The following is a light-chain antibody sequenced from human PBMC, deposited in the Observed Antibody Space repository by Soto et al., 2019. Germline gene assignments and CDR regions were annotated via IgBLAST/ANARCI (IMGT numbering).Light chain of an antibody. CDR2: KAS. CDR1: QSISSW. J-gene: IGKJ1*01. Sequence: DMQMTQSPSTLSASVGDRVTITCRASQSISSWLAWYQQKPGKAPKLLIYKASSLESGVPSRFSGSGSGTEFTLTISSLQPDDFVTYYCQQYNRPWAFGQGTKVEIK. V-gene: IGKV1-5*03. CDR3: QQYNRPWA.